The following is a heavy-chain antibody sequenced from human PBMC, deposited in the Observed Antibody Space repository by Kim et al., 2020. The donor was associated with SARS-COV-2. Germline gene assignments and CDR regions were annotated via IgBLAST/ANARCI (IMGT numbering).Heavy chain of an antibody. D-gene: IGHD4-4*01. CDR2: IYYSGST. Sequence: SETLSLTCTVSGGSISSSSYYWGWIRQPPGKGLEWIGSIYYSGSTYYNPSLKSRVTISVDTSKNQFSLKLSSVTAADTAVYYCASRLLTTSAAARDYWGQGTLVTVSS. CDR1: GGSISSSSYY. J-gene: IGHJ4*02. CDR3: ASRLLTTSAAARDY. V-gene: IGHV4-39*01.